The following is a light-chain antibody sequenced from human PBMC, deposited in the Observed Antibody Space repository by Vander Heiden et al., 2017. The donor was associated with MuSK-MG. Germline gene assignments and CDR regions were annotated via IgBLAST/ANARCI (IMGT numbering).Light chain of an antibody. CDR2: DVS. J-gene: IGLJ3*02. V-gene: IGLV2-11*01. CDR1: SSDVGGYNY. CDR3: CSYAGSYSWV. Sequence: QSALTQPRSVSGSPGQSVPISCTGTSSDVGGYNYVSWYQQHPGKAPILMIYDVSKRPSGVPDRFSGSKSGNTASLTISGLQAEDEADYYCCSYAGSYSWVFGGGTKLTVL.